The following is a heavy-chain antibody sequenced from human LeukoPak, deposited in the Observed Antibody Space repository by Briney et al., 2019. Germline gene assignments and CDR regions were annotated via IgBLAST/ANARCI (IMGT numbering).Heavy chain of an antibody. CDR2: IYTSGST. CDR3: ARGWTDPLIVATTYYYYMDV. Sequence: PSETLSLTCTVSGGSISSYYWSWIRQPAGKGLEWIGRIYTSGSTNCNPSLKSRVTMSVDTSKNQFSLKLSSVTAADTAVYYCARGWTDPLIVATTYYYYMDVWGKGTTVTVSS. V-gene: IGHV4-4*07. D-gene: IGHD5-12*01. J-gene: IGHJ6*03. CDR1: GGSISSYY.